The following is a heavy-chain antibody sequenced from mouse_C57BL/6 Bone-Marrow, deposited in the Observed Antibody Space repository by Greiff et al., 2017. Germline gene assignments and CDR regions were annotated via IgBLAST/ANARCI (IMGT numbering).Heavy chain of an antibody. CDR2: INPYNGGT. V-gene: IGHV1-19*01. CDR3: ARSGYGYGWFAY. Sequence: VQLQQSGPVLVKPGASVKMSCKASGYTFTDYYMNWVKQSHGKSLEWIGVINPYNGGTSYNQKFKGKATLTVDKSSSTAYMELNSLTSEDSAVYYCARSGYGYGWFAYWGQGTLVTVSA. CDR1: GYTFTDYY. D-gene: IGHD2-2*01. J-gene: IGHJ3*01.